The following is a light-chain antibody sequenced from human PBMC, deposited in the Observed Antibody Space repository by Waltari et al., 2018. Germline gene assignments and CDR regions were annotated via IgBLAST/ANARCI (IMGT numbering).Light chain of an antibody. Sequence: QSALTQPRSVSGSPGQSVTIPCTGTSSDVGNYNYVSWYQQYPGQAPKLMIADVYKRPSGVPDRFSGSKSGNTASLTISGLQTEDEADYYCCSYAGTYRWVFGGGTKLTVL. CDR1: SSDVGNYNY. J-gene: IGLJ3*02. CDR2: DVY. V-gene: IGLV2-11*01. CDR3: CSYAGTYRWV.